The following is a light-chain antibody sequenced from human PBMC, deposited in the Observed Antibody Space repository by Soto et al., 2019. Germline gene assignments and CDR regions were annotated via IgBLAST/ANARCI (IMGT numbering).Light chain of an antibody. V-gene: IGLV6-57*04. CDR2: EDN. Sequence: NLMLTQPHSGSECPGKTVTISCTRSSGSIASNYVQWYQQRPGSAPTTVIYEDNQRPSGVPDRFSGSIDSSSNSASLTISGLKTEDEADYYCQSLRVFGGGTKLTVL. J-gene: IGLJ2*01. CDR3: QSLRV. CDR1: SGSIASNY.